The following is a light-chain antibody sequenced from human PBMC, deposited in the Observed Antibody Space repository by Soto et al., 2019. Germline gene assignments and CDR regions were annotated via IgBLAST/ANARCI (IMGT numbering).Light chain of an antibody. CDR2: EVT. J-gene: IGLJ2*01. V-gene: IGLV2-14*01. CDR1: SSDVGGYNY. CDR3: SSYAGSSTLDVV. Sequence: QSVLTQPASVSGSPGQSITISCTGTSSDVGGYNYVSWYQLHPGKAPKLMIYEVTNRPSGVSNRFSGSKSGNTASLAISGLQAEDEADYYCSSYAGSSTLDVVFGGGTKLTVL.